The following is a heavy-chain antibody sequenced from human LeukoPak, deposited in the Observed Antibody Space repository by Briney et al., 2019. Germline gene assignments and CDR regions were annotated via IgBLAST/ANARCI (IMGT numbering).Heavy chain of an antibody. Sequence: SVKVSCKASGGTFSSYAISWVRQAPGHGREWMGRIIPILGIANYAQKFQGRVTITADKSTSTAYMELSSLRSEDTAVYDCASTGPADTGYFDYWGQGTLVTVSS. D-gene: IGHD4-17*01. CDR2: IIPILGIA. CDR3: ASTGPADTGYFDY. V-gene: IGHV1-69*04. CDR1: GGTFSSYA. J-gene: IGHJ4*02.